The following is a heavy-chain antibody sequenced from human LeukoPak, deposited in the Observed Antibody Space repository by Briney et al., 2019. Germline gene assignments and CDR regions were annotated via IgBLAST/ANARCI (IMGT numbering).Heavy chain of an antibody. CDR3: ARESDRRYYYDSSGYYDY. CDR1: GFTFSSYA. V-gene: IGHV3-23*01. Sequence: GGSLRLSCAASGFTFSSYAMSWVRQAPGKGLEWVSAISGSGGSTYYADSVKGRFTISRDNAKNSLYLQMNSLRAEDTAVYYCARESDRRYYYDSSGYYDYWGQGTLVTVSS. D-gene: IGHD3-22*01. CDR2: ISGSGGST. J-gene: IGHJ4*02.